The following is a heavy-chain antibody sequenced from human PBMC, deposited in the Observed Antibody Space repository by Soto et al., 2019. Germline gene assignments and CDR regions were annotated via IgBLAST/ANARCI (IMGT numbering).Heavy chain of an antibody. CDR3: ARDVGDGLIDY. D-gene: IGHD1-26*01. CDR2: ISAYNGNT. V-gene: IGHV1-18*01. J-gene: IGHJ4*02. Sequence: QVQLVQSGAEVKKPGASVKVSCKASGYTFTSYGISWVRQAPGQGLEWMGWISAYNGNTNYAGTLQGRVTMTTGTATSTADMELRSQRSDDTAVYYCARDVGDGLIDYWGQGTLVTVSS. CDR1: GYTFTSYG.